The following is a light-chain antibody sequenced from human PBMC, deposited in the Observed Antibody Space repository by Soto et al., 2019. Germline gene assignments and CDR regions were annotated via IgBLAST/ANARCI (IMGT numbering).Light chain of an antibody. V-gene: IGLV1-47*01. CDR3: AAWDDSLRGPV. CDR2: KTN. CDR1: SSNIGGNS. J-gene: IGLJ3*02. Sequence: QAVMTQPPSVSAAPGQKVTISCSGSSSNIGGNSVSWYQQLPGTAPKLLIYKTNQRPSGVPDRFSGSKSGTSASLAISGLRSEDEAGYYCAAWDDSLRGPVFGGGTQLTVL.